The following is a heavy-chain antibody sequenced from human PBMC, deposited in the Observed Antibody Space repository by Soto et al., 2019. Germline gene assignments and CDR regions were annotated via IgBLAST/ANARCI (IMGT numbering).Heavy chain of an antibody. D-gene: IGHD5-12*01. V-gene: IGHV3-30-3*01. CDR2: ISYDGSNK. CDR3: ARVAVEMATIDVVDY. J-gene: IGHJ4*02. Sequence: QVQLVESGGGVVQPGRSLRLSCAASGFTFSSYAMHWVRQAPGKGLEWVAVISYDGSNKYYADSVKGRFTISRDNSKNTLYLQMNSLRAEDTAVYYCARVAVEMATIDVVDYWGQGTLVTVSS. CDR1: GFTFSSYA.